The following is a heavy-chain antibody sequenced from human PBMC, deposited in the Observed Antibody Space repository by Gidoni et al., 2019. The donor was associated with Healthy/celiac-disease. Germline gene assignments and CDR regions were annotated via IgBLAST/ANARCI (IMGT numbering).Heavy chain of an antibody. J-gene: IGHJ3*02. CDR3: ARDNAEYDYIWGSYHKRAVGAFDI. CDR2: ISSSSSYT. V-gene: IGHV3-11*05. D-gene: IGHD3-16*01. CDR1: GFTFSAYY. Sequence: QVQLVESGGGLVKPGGSLRLSCAASGFTFSAYYMSWIRPAPGKGLEWVSYISSSSSYTNYADAVKGRFTISRDNAKNSLYLQMNSLRAEDTAVYYCARDNAEYDYIWGSYHKRAVGAFDIWGQGTMVTVSS.